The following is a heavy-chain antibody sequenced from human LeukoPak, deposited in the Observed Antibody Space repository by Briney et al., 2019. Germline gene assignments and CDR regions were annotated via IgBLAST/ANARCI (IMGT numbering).Heavy chain of an antibody. CDR2: ISWNSGSI. V-gene: IGHV3-9*01. D-gene: IGHD5-18*01. Sequence: GGSLRLSCAASGFTFDDYAMHWVRQAPGKGLEWVSGISWNSGSIGYADSVKGRFTISRDNAKNSLYLQMNSLRAEDTALYYCAKDRRMDTAMVTVDYWGQGTLVTVSS. CDR1: GFTFDDYA. CDR3: AKDRRMDTAMVTVDY. J-gene: IGHJ4*02.